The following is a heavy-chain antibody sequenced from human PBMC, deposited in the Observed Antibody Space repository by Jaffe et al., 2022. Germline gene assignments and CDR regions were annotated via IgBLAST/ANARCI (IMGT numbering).Heavy chain of an antibody. CDR1: GFTFSNAW. V-gene: IGHV3-15*01. CDR2: IKSKTDGGTT. CDR3: TTYLDYDFWSGYYVAFDI. Sequence: EVQLVESGGGLVKPGGSLRLSCAASGFTFSNAWMSWVRQAPGKGLEWVGRIKSKTDGGTTDYAAPVKGRFTISRDDSKNTLYLQMNSLKTEDTAVYYCTTYLDYDFWSGYYVAFDIWGQGTMVTVSS. D-gene: IGHD3-3*01. J-gene: IGHJ3*02.